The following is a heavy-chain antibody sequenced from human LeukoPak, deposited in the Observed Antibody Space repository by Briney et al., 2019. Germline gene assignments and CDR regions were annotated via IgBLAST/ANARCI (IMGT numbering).Heavy chain of an antibody. CDR2: INHSGST. J-gene: IGHJ4*02. CDR3: ASGSLYYFDY. CDR1: GGSFSGYY. Sequence: SETLSLTCAVYGGSFSGYYWSWIRQPPGKGLEWIGEINHSGSTNYDPSLKSRVTISVDTSKNQFSLKLSSVTAADTAVYYCASGSLYYFDYWGQGTLVTASS. V-gene: IGHV4-34*01.